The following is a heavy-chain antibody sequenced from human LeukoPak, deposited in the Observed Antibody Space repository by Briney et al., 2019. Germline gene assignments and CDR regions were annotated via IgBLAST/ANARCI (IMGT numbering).Heavy chain of an antibody. CDR2: IIPILGIA. D-gene: IGHD3-22*01. CDR1: AGTFSSYA. CDR3: ARDATYYYDSSGYFLNDAFDI. J-gene: IGHJ3*02. Sequence: SVKVSCKPSAGTFSSYANSWVLQAPGQGLEWMGRIIPILGIANYAQKFQGRVTITADKSTSTAYMELSSLRSEDTAVYYCARDATYYYDSSGYFLNDAFDIWGQGTMVTVSS. V-gene: IGHV1-69*04.